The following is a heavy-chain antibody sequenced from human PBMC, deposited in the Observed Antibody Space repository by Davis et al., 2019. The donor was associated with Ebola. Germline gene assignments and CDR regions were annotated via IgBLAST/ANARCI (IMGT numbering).Heavy chain of an antibody. D-gene: IGHD1-1*01. Sequence: SVKVSCKASGGTFSSYAISWVRQAPGQGLEWMGGIIPIFGTANYAQKFQGRVTITADESTSTAYMELSSLRSEDTAVYYCRISRTERRAFDIWGQGTMVTVSS. J-gene: IGHJ3*02. V-gene: IGHV1-69*13. CDR1: GGTFSSYA. CDR2: IIPIFGTA. CDR3: RISRTERRAFDI.